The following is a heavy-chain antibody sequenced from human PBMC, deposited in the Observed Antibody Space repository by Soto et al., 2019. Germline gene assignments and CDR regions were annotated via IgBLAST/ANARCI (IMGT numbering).Heavy chain of an antibody. CDR3: AKDGTRVGYMDV. Sequence: EVQLVESGGGLVQPGRSLRLSCAASGFTFDDYAMHWVRQAPGKGLEWVSGISWNSGSIGYADSVKGRFTISRDNAKNSLELQMNSLRAEDTALYYCAKDGTRVGYMDVWGKGTTVTVSS. V-gene: IGHV3-9*01. CDR2: ISWNSGSI. J-gene: IGHJ6*03. CDR1: GFTFDDYA. D-gene: IGHD1-26*01.